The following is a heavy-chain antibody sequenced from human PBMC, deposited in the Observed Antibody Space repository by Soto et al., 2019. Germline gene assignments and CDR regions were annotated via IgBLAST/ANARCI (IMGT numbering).Heavy chain of an antibody. CDR3: ARGYDFWSGYANTYYYYYGMDV. CDR1: GGTFSSYA. CDR2: IIPIFGTA. Sequence: SVKVSCKASGGTFSSYAISWVRQAPGQGLEWMGGIIPIFGTANYAQKFQGRVTITADESTSTAYMELSSLRSEDTAVYYCARGYDFWSGYANTYYYYYGMDVWGQGTTVTVSS. D-gene: IGHD3-3*01. V-gene: IGHV1-69*13. J-gene: IGHJ6*02.